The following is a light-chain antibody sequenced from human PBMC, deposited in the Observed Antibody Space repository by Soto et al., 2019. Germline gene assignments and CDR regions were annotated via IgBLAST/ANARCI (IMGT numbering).Light chain of an antibody. V-gene: IGLV1-40*01. CDR2: DNS. Sequence: QSVLTQPPSVSGAPGQRVTISCTGSSSNIGAGYDVHWYQQLPGTAPKLLIYDNSNRPSGVPDRFSGSKSGTSASLAITGLQAEDEADYYGQSYDRSLRRVFGGGTKLTVL. J-gene: IGLJ2*01. CDR1: SSNIGAGYD. CDR3: QSYDRSLRRV.